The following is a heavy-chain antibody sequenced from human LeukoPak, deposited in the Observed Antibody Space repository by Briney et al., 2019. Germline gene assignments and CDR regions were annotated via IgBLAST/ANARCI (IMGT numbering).Heavy chain of an antibody. D-gene: IGHD4-17*01. CDR3: ARRNYGDYARFDY. J-gene: IGHJ4*02. CDR1: GYSITSGYN. V-gene: IGHV4-38-2*01. CDR2: IYHTGST. Sequence: SETLSLTCAVSGYSITSGYNWGWIRQPPGKGLECIGSIYHTGSTYYTSSLKSRVTISVDTSKNQFSLRLNSVTAADTAVYYCARRNYGDYARFDYWGQGILVTVSS.